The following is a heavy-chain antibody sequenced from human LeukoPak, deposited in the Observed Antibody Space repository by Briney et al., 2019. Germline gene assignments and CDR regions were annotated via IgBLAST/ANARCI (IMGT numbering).Heavy chain of an antibody. J-gene: IGHJ4*02. CDR3: TGYDSGNINIDS. CDR2: IRSKPNNYAT. V-gene: IGHV3-73*01. D-gene: IGHD3-10*01. Sequence: QPGGSLRLSCAASGFTFSGSAIHWVRQASGKGLEWVGRIRSKPNNYATVYAASVKGRFTISRDDSKNTAYLQMNSLKTEDTAVYYCTGYDSGNINIDSWGQGTLVTVSS. CDR1: GFTFSGSA.